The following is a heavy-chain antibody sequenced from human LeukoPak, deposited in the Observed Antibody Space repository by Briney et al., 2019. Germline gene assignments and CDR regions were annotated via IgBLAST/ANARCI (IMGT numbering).Heavy chain of an antibody. J-gene: IGHJ6*03. CDR3: ASFGVHYYYYSMYV. CDR1: GFTFSSYW. D-gene: IGHD3-3*01. V-gene: IGHV3-7*01. Sequence: GGSLRLSCAASGFTFSSYWMSWVRQAPGKGLEWVANIKQDGSEKYYVDSVKGRFTISRDNAKNSLYLQMNSLRAEDTAVYYCASFGVHYYYYSMYVWGKGTTVTVSS. CDR2: IKQDGSEK.